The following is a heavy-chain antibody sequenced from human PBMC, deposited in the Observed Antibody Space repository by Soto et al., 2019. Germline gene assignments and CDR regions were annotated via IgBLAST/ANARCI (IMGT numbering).Heavy chain of an antibody. V-gene: IGHV1-18*04. D-gene: IGHD2-15*01. CDR1: GYTFISHG. CDR3: ARVSSSIVVVPDYGMEV. Sequence: QVQLVQSGVEVKKPGASVKVSCKASGYTFISHGISWVRQAPGQGLEWMGWISGKNGNTNYAQKLQGRVTLNTDTSTGTAYMELRSLRYAATAVYYCARVSSSIVVVPDYGMEVWGQGTTVTVSS. J-gene: IGHJ6*02. CDR2: ISGKNGNT.